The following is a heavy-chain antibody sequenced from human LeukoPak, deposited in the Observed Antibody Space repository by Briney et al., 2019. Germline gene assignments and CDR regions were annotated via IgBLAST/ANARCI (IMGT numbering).Heavy chain of an antibody. CDR1: GFTFSSYS. D-gene: IGHD2-8*01. CDR3: ARSPQRWYWVYAV. V-gene: IGHV3-21*01. Sequence: GGSLRLSCAASGFTFSSYSMNWVRQAPGKGLEWVSSISSSSSYIYYADSVKGRFTISRDNAKNSLYLQMNSLRAEDTAVYYCARSPQRWYWVYAVWGQGTLVTVSS. J-gene: IGHJ4*02. CDR2: ISSSSSYI.